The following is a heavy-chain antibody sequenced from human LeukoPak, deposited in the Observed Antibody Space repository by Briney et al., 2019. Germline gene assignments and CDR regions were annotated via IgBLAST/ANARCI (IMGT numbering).Heavy chain of an antibody. Sequence: TPSETLSLTCSVSGAPLRSYYWAWIRQSPGKGLEWIGHIYFSETTKYNPSLKNRASISADISKNQFSLNLRSVTAADTAVYFCVSVYEYGVHFTWGRGTQVIVSS. J-gene: IGHJ4*02. D-gene: IGHD4-17*01. CDR3: VSVYEYGVHFT. V-gene: IGHV4-59*01. CDR2: IYFSETT. CDR1: GAPLRSYY.